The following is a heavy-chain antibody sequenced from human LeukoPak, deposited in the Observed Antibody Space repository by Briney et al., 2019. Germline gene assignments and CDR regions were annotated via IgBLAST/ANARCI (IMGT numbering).Heavy chain of an antibody. CDR1: GFTFSSYG. Sequence: GGSLRLSCAASGFTFSSYGMHWVRQAPGKGLEWVAVISYDGSNKYYADSVKGRFTISRDNSKNTLYLQMNSLRAEDTAVYYCAKDTPSMDDSSGYYVDWGQGTPVTVSS. V-gene: IGHV3-30*18. J-gene: IGHJ4*02. CDR2: ISYDGSNK. CDR3: AKDTPSMDDSSGYYVD. D-gene: IGHD3-22*01.